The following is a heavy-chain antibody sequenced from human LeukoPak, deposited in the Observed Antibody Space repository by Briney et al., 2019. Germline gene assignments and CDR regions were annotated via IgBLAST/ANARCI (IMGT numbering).Heavy chain of an antibody. J-gene: IGHJ6*03. CDR1: GYTSTNYD. V-gene: IGHV1-18*01. CDR3: ARSRAGYYGSGSYYNYYYYYMDV. CDR2: VSPYNGNT. D-gene: IGHD3-10*01. Sequence: ASVKVSCKASGYTSTNYDINWVRQAPGQGLGWMGWVSPYNGNTKYAQNLQGRVTMTTDTSTSTAYMELRSLRSDDTAVYYCARSRAGYYGSGSYYNYYYYYMDVWGKGTTVTVSS.